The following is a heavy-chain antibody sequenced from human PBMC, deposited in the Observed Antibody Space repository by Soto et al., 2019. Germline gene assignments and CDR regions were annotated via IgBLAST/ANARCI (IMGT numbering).Heavy chain of an antibody. CDR2: ISGSGIST. CDR1: GFTFSTYP. CDR3: VKPPVITASYYYYDMDG. J-gene: IGHJ6*02. V-gene: IGHV3-23*01. Sequence: EAQLLESGGGVVQPGGSLRLSCAASGFTFSTYPMSWVRQAPGKGLEWVSGISGSGISTYYTDSVKGRFTISRDNSKNTVFLQMNSLRDEDTAVYYCVKPPVITASYYYYDMDGWGQWTTLTVSS.